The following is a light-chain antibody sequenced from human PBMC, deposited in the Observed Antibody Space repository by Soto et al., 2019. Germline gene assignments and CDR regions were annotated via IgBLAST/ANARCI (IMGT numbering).Light chain of an antibody. J-gene: IGKJ3*01. Sequence: PGERATLSCRASQSVASTYLAWYQQKPGQAPRLFIYGASSRATGIPDRFSGSGSGTDFTLTISRLEPEDFAVYYCQQYGNSPPFTFGPGTKVDIK. CDR2: GAS. CDR1: QSVASTY. CDR3: QQYGNSPPFT. V-gene: IGKV3-20*01.